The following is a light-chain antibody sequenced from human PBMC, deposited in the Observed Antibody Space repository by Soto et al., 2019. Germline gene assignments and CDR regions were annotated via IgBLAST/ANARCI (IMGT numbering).Light chain of an antibody. CDR2: GAS. Sequence: EIVLTQSPGTLSLSPGERVTLSCRASQSVRSTYLAWYQQKPGQAPRLLIYGASSRATGIPDRFSGSGSGTDFTLTISRLEPEDFAVYYCQQYGNSPLTFGGGTKVEIK. V-gene: IGKV3-20*01. CDR1: QSVRSTY. CDR3: QQYGNSPLT. J-gene: IGKJ4*01.